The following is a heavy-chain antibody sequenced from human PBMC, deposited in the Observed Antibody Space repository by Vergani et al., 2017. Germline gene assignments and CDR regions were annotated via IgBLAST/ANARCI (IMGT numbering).Heavy chain of an antibody. V-gene: IGHV4-34*01. CDR2: INHSGST. CDR1: GGSFSGYY. D-gene: IGHD5-12*01. J-gene: IGHJ4*02. Sequence: QVQLQQWGAGLLKPSETLSLTCAVYGGSFSGYYWSWIRQPPGKGLEWIGEINHSGSTNYNPSLKSRVTISVDTSKNQFSLKLSSVTAADTAVYYCARFSGYDYVLAYWGQGTLVTVSS. CDR3: ARFSGYDYVLAY.